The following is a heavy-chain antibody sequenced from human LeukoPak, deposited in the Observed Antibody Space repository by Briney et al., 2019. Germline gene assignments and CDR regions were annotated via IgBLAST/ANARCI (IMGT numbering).Heavy chain of an antibody. CDR2: IKSKTDGGTT. CDR1: GFTFSNAW. D-gene: IGHD4-17*01. V-gene: IGHV3-15*01. J-gene: IGHJ4*02. CDR3: TTLTDMTTVTEKDY. Sequence: GGSLTLSCAASGFTFSNAWMSWVRQAPGKGLEWVGRIKSKTDGGTTDYAAPVKGRFTISRDDSKNTLYLQMNSLKTEDTAVYYCTTLTDMTTVTEKDYWGQGTLVTVSS.